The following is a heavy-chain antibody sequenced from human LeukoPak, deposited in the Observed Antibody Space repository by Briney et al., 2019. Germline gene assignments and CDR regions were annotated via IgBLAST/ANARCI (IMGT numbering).Heavy chain of an antibody. Sequence: PGGSLRLSCAASGFTVSSNYMSWVRRAPGKGLEWVSVIYSGGRTYYADSVKGRFTISRDNSKNTLYLQMNSLRAEDTAVYYCARGTRALVPAADDAFDIWGQGTMVTVSS. V-gene: IGHV3-66*02. CDR2: IYSGGRT. D-gene: IGHD2-2*01. J-gene: IGHJ3*02. CDR1: GFTVSSNY. CDR3: ARGTRALVPAADDAFDI.